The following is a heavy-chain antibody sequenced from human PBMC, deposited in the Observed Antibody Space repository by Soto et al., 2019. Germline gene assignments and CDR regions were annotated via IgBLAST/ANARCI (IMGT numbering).Heavy chain of an antibody. V-gene: IGHV1-18*01. CDR1: GYTFTSYG. Sequence: GASVKVSCKASGYTFTSYGISWVRQAPGQGLEWMGWISAYNGNTNYAQKLQGRVTMTTDTSTSTAYMELRSLRSDDTAVYYCARAGTIIRFLEWHQSFGIWGQGTMVTVSS. CDR2: ISAYNGNT. D-gene: IGHD3-3*01. J-gene: IGHJ3*02. CDR3: ARAGTIIRFLEWHQSFGI.